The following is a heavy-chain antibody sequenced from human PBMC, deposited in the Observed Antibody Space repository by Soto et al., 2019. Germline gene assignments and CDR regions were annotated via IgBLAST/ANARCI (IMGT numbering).Heavy chain of an antibody. V-gene: IGHV3-30-3*01. CDR1: GFTFSSYA. D-gene: IGHD4-17*01. CDR2: ISYDGSNK. CDR3: ARVPGDYDYYYYYGMDV. Sequence: VQLVESGGGVVQPGRSLRLSCAASGFTFSSYAMHWVRQAPGKGLEWVAVISYDGSNKYYADSVKGRFTISRDNSKNTLYLQMNSLRAEDTAVYYCARVPGDYDYYYYYGMDVWGQGTTVTVSS. J-gene: IGHJ6*02.